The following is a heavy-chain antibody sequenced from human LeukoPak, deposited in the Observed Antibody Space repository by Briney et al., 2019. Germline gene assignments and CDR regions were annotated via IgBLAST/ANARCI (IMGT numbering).Heavy chain of an antibody. CDR1: GGSISSSGYY. D-gene: IGHD2-15*01. V-gene: IGHV4-39*01. J-gene: IGHJ4*02. CDR3: ARARVIAATQTFDY. Sequence: PSETLSLTCTVSGGSISSSGYYWGYIRQPPGKGLEWIGSIHYTGSTCYNLSLKSRVTISVDTSKKQFSLKLSSVTAADTAVYYCARARVIAATQTFDYWGQGTLVTVSS. CDR2: IHYTGST.